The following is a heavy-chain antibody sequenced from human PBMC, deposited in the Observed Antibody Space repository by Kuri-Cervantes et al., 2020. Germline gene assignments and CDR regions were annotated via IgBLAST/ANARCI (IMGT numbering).Heavy chain of an antibody. CDR3: ARGTLYGDSHYYYMDV. V-gene: IGHV4-59*12. J-gene: IGHJ6*03. D-gene: IGHD4-17*01. Sequence: SETLSLTCTVSGGSISSYYWSWIRQPPGKGLEWIGYIYYSGSTNYNPSLKSRVTISVDTSKNQFSLKLSSVTAADTAVYYCARGTLYGDSHYYYMDVWGKGTTVTVSS. CDR1: GGSISSYY. CDR2: IYYSGST.